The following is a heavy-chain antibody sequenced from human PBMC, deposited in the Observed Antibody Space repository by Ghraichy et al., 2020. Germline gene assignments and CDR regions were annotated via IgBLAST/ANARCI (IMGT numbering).Heavy chain of an antibody. CDR2: ISHTGST. J-gene: IGHJ5*02. CDR1: GGSFSGYY. Sequence: SETLSLTCAVYGGSFSGYYWSWIRQPPGKGLEWIGEISHTGSTDYNPSLKSRVTISVDTSKNQFSGKLSSVTAADTACYYCARGKSAPESLAAGEWFDPWGQGTLVTVSS. CDR3: ARGKSAPESLAAGEWFDP. V-gene: IGHV4-34*01. D-gene: IGHD6-13*01.